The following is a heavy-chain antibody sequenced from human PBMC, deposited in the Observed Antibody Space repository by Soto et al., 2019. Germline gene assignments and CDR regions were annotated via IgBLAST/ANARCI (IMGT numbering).Heavy chain of an antibody. D-gene: IGHD1-26*01. Sequence: EVQLEESGGGLVQPGGSLRLSCAASGFTVSTNYMTWVRLAPGKGLEWVSVIFYGGSTYYADSVKGRFTISRDNSKNTLYLQMNSLRAEDTAVYYCATTGMGVTFYYYYYGMDVWGQGTTVTVSS. CDR3: ATTGMGVTFYYYYYGMDV. CDR2: IFYGGST. CDR1: GFTVSTNY. V-gene: IGHV3-66*01. J-gene: IGHJ6*02.